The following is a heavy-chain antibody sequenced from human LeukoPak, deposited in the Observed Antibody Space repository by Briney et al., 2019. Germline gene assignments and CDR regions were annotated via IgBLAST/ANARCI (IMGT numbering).Heavy chain of an antibody. J-gene: IGHJ4*02. CDR1: GSTFSSYS. CDR3: AKDTGYYYDSSGMDY. V-gene: IGHV3-33*06. CDR2: IWYDGSNK. Sequence: GGSLRLSCAASGSTFSSYSMNWVRQAPGKGLEWVAVIWYDGSNKYYADSVKGRFTISRDNSKNTLYLQMNSLRAEDTAVYYCAKDTGYYYDSSGMDYWGQGTLVTVSS. D-gene: IGHD3-22*01.